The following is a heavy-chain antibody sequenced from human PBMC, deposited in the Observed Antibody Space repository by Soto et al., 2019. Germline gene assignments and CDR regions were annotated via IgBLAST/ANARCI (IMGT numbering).Heavy chain of an antibody. CDR1: GDSLSSNSDA. CDR3: ARGRSWPRGDWFDP. J-gene: IGHJ5*02. D-gene: IGHD6-13*01. CDR2: TYYRSKWYN. V-gene: IGHV6-1*01. Sequence: XHTLSLTFAISGDSLSSNSDAWNWIRQSPSRGLEWLCRTYYRSKWYNDYAVSVRSRVTINPDTSKNQFSLQLNSVTPEDTAVYYCARGRSWPRGDWFDPWGQGTLVTASS.